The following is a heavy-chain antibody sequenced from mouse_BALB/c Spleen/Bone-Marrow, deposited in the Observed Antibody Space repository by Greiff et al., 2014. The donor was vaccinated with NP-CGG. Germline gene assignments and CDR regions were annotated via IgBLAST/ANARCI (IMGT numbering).Heavy chain of an antibody. CDR1: GFDFSRYW. V-gene: IGHV4-1*02. CDR3: ARPDYYGYLNY. Sequence: EVQLQQSGGGLVQPGGSLKLSCAASGFDFSRYWMSWVRQAPGKGLEWIGEINPDSRTINYSPSLEDKFIISRDNAKNTLYLRLNKVRSEDTALYYCARPDYYGYLNYWGQGTTLTVSS. CDR2: INPDSRTI. J-gene: IGHJ2*01. D-gene: IGHD1-1*01.